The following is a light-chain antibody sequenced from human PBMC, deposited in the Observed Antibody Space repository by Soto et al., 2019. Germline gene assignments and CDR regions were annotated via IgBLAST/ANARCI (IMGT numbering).Light chain of an antibody. J-gene: IGLJ3*02. Sequence: QSALTQPASVSGSPGQSITISCTGTSGDVGAYNYVSWYQQHPGKAPRLMIYDVSNRPSGASNRFSGSKSGNTASLTISGLQAEDEADYYCCSYAGSYPWVFGGGTKLTVL. V-gene: IGLV2-14*01. CDR2: DVS. CDR1: SGDVGAYNY. CDR3: CSYAGSYPWV.